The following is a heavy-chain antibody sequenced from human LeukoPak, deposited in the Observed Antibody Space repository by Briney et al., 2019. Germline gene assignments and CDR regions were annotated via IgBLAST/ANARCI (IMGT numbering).Heavy chain of an antibody. CDR2: INPNSGGT. Sequence: GASVTVSCKASGYTFTGYYMHWVRQAPGQGLEWMGWINPNSGGTNYAQKFQGWVTMTRDTSISTAYMELSRLRSDDTAVYYCARDWVAAAGPYYYYYGMDVWGQGTTVTVSS. CDR1: GYTFTGYY. V-gene: IGHV1-2*04. D-gene: IGHD6-13*01. J-gene: IGHJ6*02. CDR3: ARDWVAAAGPYYYYYGMDV.